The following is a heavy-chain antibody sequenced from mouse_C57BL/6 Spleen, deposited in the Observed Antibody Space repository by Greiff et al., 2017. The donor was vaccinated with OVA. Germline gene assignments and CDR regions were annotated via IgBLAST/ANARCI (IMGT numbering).Heavy chain of an antibody. CDR3: ARGEAAQVPVDY. V-gene: IGHV1-50*01. D-gene: IGHD3-2*02. J-gene: IGHJ2*01. Sequence: QVQLQQPGAELVKPGASVKLSCKASGYTFTSYWMQWVKQRPGQGLEWIGVIDPYDSYTNYNQKFKSQATLTVDTSSSTAYMQLSSLTSEDSAVYYCARGEAAQVPVDYWGQGTTLTVSA. CDR2: IDPYDSYT. CDR1: GYTFTSYW.